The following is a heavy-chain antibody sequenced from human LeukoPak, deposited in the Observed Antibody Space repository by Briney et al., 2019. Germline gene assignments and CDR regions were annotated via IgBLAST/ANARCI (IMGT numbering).Heavy chain of an antibody. CDR2: IKQDGGEK. Sequence: PGGSLRLSCAASGFTFSSFWMSWVRQAPGKGLEWVANIKQDGGEKYYVDSVKGRFTVTRDNAKNSLYLQMNSLRAEDTALYYCSTDQGGDILTGCWGQGTLVTVSS. CDR1: GFTFSSFW. V-gene: IGHV3-7*03. CDR3: STDQGGDILTGC. D-gene: IGHD3-9*01. J-gene: IGHJ4*02.